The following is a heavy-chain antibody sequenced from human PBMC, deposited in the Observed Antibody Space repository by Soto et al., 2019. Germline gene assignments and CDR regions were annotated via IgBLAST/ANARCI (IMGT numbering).Heavy chain of an antibody. Sequence: ASVKVSCKASGYTFTGYYMHWVRQATGHGLEWMGWINPNSGGISYAQKFQGRVTMTRDTSIRTAYMELSRLRSDDTAVYYCAIHSGRIALAGTPPCCFDPWGQGTLVTVSS. D-gene: IGHD6-19*01. CDR1: GYTFTGYY. J-gene: IGHJ5*02. CDR2: INPNSGGI. CDR3: AIHSGRIALAGTPPCCFDP. V-gene: IGHV1-2*02.